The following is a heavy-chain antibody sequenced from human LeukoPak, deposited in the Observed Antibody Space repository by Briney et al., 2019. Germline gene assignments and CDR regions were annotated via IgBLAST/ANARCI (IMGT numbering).Heavy chain of an antibody. CDR2: ISGSSGII. CDR1: GFTFNTYT. J-gene: IGHJ4*02. CDR3: ARDPDTAMAHFDY. Sequence: GGSLRLSCAASGFTFNTYTMNWVRQAPGKGLEWVSYISGSSGIIDYADSVRGRFTISRDNSKNTLYLQMNSLRAEDTAVYYCARDPDTAMAHFDYWGQGTLVTVSS. D-gene: IGHD5-18*01. V-gene: IGHV3-48*01.